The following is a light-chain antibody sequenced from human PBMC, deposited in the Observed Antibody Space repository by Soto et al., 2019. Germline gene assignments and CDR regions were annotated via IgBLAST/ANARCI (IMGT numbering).Light chain of an antibody. CDR3: QQYNNWWT. Sequence: EIVMTQSATLLSVSPGEPSTLSCRASHSASSNLAWYQQKPGRAPRLLIYGASNRATGIPARFSGSGSGTEFTISISILQYEDCAVYYCQQYNNWWTFGQGTKVDI. CDR2: GAS. CDR1: HSASSN. J-gene: IGKJ1*01. V-gene: IGKV3-15*01.